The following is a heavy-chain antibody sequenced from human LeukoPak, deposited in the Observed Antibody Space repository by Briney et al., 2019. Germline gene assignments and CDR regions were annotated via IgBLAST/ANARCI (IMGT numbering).Heavy chain of an antibody. CDR1: GGTFSSYA. J-gene: IGHJ4*02. CDR2: IIPILGIA. V-gene: IGHV1-69*04. D-gene: IGHD3-10*01. Sequence: SVKVSCKASGGTFSSYAISWVRQAPGQGLEWMGRIIPILGIANYAQKFQGRVTITADKSTSTAYMELSSLRSEDTAVYYCASHYLEAQSFDYWGQGTLVTVSS. CDR3: ASHYLEAQSFDY.